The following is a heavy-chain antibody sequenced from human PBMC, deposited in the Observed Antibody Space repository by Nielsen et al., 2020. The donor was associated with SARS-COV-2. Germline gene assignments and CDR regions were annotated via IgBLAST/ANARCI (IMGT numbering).Heavy chain of an antibody. V-gene: IGHV3-30*18. CDR1: GFTFSSYG. Sequence: GGSLRLSCAASGFTFSSYGMHWVRQAPGKGLEWVAVISYDGSNKYYADSVKGRFTISRDNSKNTLYLQMNSLRAEDTAVYYCAKTGDYFVVVPAATLDVWGQGTTVTVSS. CDR3: AKTGDYFVVVPAATLDV. D-gene: IGHD2-2*01. CDR2: ISYDGSNK. J-gene: IGHJ6*02.